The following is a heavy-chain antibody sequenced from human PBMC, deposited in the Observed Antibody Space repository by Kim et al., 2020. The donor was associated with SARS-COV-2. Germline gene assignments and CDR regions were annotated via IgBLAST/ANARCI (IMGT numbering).Heavy chain of an antibody. CDR3: ARGNTMIRGVIIILPYYYYFMDV. CDR1: GYTFTSYD. J-gene: IGHJ6*03. D-gene: IGHD3-10*01. CDR2: MNPNSGNT. Sequence: ASVKVSCKASGYTFTSYDINWVRQATGQGLEWMGWMNPNSGNTGYAQKFQGRVTMTRNTSISTAYMELRSLRSEDTAVYYCARGNTMIRGVIIILPYYYYFMDVWGKGTTVTVSS. V-gene: IGHV1-8*01.